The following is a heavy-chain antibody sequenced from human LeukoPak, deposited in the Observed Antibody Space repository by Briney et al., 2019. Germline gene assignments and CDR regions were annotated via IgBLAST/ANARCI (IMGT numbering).Heavy chain of an antibody. D-gene: IGHD6-13*01. J-gene: IGHJ4*02. Sequence: PGGSLRLSCAASGFTFSSYGMHWVRQAPGKGLEWVAVISYDRSNKYYADSVKGRFTISRDNSKNTLYLQMNSLRAEDTAVYYCAKDASSWYLSYFDYWGQGTLVTVSS. CDR2: ISYDRSNK. CDR3: AKDASSWYLSYFDY. V-gene: IGHV3-30*18. CDR1: GFTFSSYG.